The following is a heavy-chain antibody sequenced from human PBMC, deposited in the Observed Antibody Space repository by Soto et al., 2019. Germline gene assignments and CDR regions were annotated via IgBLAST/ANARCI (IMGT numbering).Heavy chain of an antibody. CDR1: GGTFSSYA. Sequence: SVKVSCKASGGTFSSYAISWVRQAPGQGLEWMGGIIPIFGTANYAQKFQGRVTITADESTSTAYMELSSLRSEDTAVYYCASPDRGVYYYYGMDVWGQGTTVTVSS. CDR3: ASPDRGVYYYYGMDV. D-gene: IGHD3-10*01. CDR2: IIPIFGTA. V-gene: IGHV1-69*13. J-gene: IGHJ6*02.